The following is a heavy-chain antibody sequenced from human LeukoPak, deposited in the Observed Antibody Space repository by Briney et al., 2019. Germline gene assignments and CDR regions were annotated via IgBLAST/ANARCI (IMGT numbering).Heavy chain of an antibody. CDR1: GFTFSSYA. CDR2: ISSNGGST. J-gene: IGHJ4*02. V-gene: IGHV3-64*01. Sequence: GWSLRLSCAASGFTFSSYAMHWVRQAPGKGLEYVSVISSNGGSTYYANSVKGRFTISIDNYKNTLYLQMGSLRAEDMAVYYCATGQVDTAMDYWGQGTLVTVSS. CDR3: ATGQVDTAMDY. D-gene: IGHD5-18*01.